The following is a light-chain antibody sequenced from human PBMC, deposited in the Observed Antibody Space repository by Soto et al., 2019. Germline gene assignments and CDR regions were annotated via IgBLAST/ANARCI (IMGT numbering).Light chain of an antibody. CDR1: QSVSSY. V-gene: IGKV3-11*01. CDR3: QQRSNWPRTLT. CDR2: DAS. Sequence: EIVLTQSPATLSLSPGERATLSCRASQSVSSYLAWYQQKPGQAPRLLIYDASNRATGIPARFSSSGSGTEFTLTISSLELKDFAVYYCQQRSNWPRTLTFGQGTKVEIK. J-gene: IGKJ1*01.